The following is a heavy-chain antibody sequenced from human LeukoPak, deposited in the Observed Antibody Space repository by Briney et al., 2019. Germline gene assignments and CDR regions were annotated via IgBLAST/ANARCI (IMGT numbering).Heavy chain of an antibody. V-gene: IGHV3-48*03. CDR2: ISSSGSTI. CDR3: ARDPYSGYEYFDY. J-gene: IGHJ4*02. D-gene: IGHD5-12*01. CDR1: GFTFSSYE. Sequence: GGSLRLSCAASGFTFSSYEMNWVRQASGKGLEWVSYISSSGSTIYYADSVKGRFTISRDNAKNSLYLQMNSLRAEDTAVYYCARDPYSGYEYFDYWGQGTLVTVSS.